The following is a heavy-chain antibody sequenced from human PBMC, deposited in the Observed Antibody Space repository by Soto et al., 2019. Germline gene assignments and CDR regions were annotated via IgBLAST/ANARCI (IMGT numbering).Heavy chain of an antibody. V-gene: IGHV3-23*01. CDR1: GFTFSSYA. CDR3: AKGLEYFQN. J-gene: IGHJ1*01. Sequence: GGSLRLSCAASGFTFSSYAMSWVRQAPGKGLEWVAGIRGSDASTYYADSVKGRFTISRDNSKNTLSLQMNSLRAEDTAVYYCAKGLEYFQNWGQGTLVTVSS. CDR2: IRGSDAST.